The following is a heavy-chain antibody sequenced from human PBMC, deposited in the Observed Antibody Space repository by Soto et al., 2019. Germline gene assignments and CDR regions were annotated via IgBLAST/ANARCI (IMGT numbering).Heavy chain of an antibody. V-gene: IGHV3-15*01. CDR3: TADLSPPEGPSYPIDY. J-gene: IGHJ4*02. Sequence: EVQLVESGGGFVTPGGSLRLSCVVSGFTFNNAWMNWVRQAPGKGLEWVGRMKSNGATDYAAFVKGRFTFSRDDSRGTLYLQMNSLETEDTAVYYCTADLSPPEGPSYPIDYWGQGTLVTVSS. D-gene: IGHD1-26*01. CDR1: GFTFNNAW. CDR2: MKSNGAT.